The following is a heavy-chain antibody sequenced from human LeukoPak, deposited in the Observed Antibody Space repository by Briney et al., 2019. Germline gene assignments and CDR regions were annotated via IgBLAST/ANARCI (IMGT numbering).Heavy chain of an antibody. Sequence: GGSLRLSCAASGFTVSSNYMTWVRQAPGKGLEWVSVIYSAYNTFYSDSVKGRFTISKDNSKNSLNPQMNSLRAEDTAVYYCARVARSTFCSGGSCYIDHWGQGTLVTVSS. D-gene: IGHD2-15*01. V-gene: IGHV3-53*01. CDR3: ARVARSTFCSGGSCYIDH. CDR2: IYSAYNT. CDR1: GFTVSSNY. J-gene: IGHJ4*02.